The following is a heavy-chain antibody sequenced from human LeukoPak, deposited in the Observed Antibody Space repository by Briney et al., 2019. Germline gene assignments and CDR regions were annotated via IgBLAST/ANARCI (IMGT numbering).Heavy chain of an antibody. J-gene: IGHJ4*02. D-gene: IGHD3-22*01. CDR2: ISGSGGST. V-gene: IGHV3-23*01. CDR3: AKALTYYYDTSGYDY. Sequence: HPGGSLRLSCAASGFTFNNYAMSWVRQAPGKGLEWVSAISGSGGSTYYADSVKGRLTISRDNSKNTLYLQMHSLRAEDTAVYYCAKALTYYYDTSGYDYWGQGTLVTVSS. CDR1: GFTFNNYA.